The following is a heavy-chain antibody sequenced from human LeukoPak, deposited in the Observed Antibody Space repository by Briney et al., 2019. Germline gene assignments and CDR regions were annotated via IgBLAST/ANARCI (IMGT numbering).Heavy chain of an antibody. J-gene: IGHJ2*01. Sequence: SETLSLTCTVSGGSIDSNSWTWIRQPPGKGLEWIGYIYYSGTTNYNPSLKSRVTMSVDMSKNQFSLKLSSVTAADTAVYYCARGYGGWPSWYFDLWGRGTLVTVSS. CDR2: IYYSGTT. CDR3: ARGYGGWPSWYFDL. D-gene: IGHD4-23*01. V-gene: IGHV4-59*01. CDR1: GGSIDSNS.